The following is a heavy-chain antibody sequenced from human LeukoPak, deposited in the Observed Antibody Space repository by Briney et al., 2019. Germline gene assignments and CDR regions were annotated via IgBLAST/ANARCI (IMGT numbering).Heavy chain of an antibody. CDR2: IYFTGET. V-gene: IGHV4-39*07. D-gene: IGHD3-22*01. J-gene: IGHJ4*02. Sequence: PSETLSLTCTVSGDSLSSGGHYWGWIRQSPGKRLEWIGKIYFTGETSFNPSLKSRLAMSVDTSKNQLFLNLDSMTAADTAVYYCARDSGFWLYWGQGALVTVSS. CDR3: ARDSGFWLY. CDR1: GDSLSSGGHY.